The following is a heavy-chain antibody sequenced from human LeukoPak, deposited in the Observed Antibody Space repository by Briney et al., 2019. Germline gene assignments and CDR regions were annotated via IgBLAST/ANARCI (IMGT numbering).Heavy chain of an antibody. V-gene: IGHV3-7*01. CDR3: ARWRGAQSEFDY. CDR2: LKESGIEK. Sequence: GGSLRLSCVGSGFMFSRYSMGWVRQAPGKGLEFVAHLKESGIEKEYVGSVKGRFTISRDNAENLLYLQMNSLRAEDTALYFCARWRGAQSEFDYWGQGTQVTVSS. CDR1: GFMFSRYS. D-gene: IGHD3-3*01. J-gene: IGHJ4*02.